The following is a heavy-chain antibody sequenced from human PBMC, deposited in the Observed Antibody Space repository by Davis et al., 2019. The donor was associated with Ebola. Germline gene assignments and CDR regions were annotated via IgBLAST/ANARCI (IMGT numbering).Heavy chain of an antibody. CDR3: ARVSVKYQLRSDY. CDR1: GYTFTGYY. Sequence: AASVKVSCKASGYTFTGYYMHWVRQAPGQGLEWMRIINPSGGSTSYAQKFQGRVTMTRDTSTSTAYMELRSLRSDDTAVYYCARVSVKYQLRSDYWGQGTLVTVSS. J-gene: IGHJ4*02. CDR2: INPSGGST. V-gene: IGHV1-46*01. D-gene: IGHD2-2*01.